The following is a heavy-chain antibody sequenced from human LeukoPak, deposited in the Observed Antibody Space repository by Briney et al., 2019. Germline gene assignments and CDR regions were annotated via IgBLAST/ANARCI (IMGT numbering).Heavy chain of an antibody. V-gene: IGHV4-61*01. CDR2: IYYSGST. J-gene: IGHJ4*02. CDR3: ARGRSGSYDY. Sequence: PSETLSLTCTVSGGSVSSGSYYWSWIRQPPGKGLEWIGYIYYSGSTNYNPSPKSRVTISVDTSKNQFSLKLSSVTAADTAVYYCARGRSGSYDYWGQGTLVTVSS. CDR1: GGSVSSGSYY. D-gene: IGHD1-26*01.